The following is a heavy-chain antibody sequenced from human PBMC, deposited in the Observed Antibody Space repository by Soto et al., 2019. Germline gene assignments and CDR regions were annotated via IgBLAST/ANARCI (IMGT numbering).Heavy chain of an antibody. CDR2: IIPIFGTA. CDR3: ARAARMAVAGRGGDFDI. CDR1: GGTFSSYA. D-gene: IGHD6-19*01. Sequence: QVQLVQSGAEVKKPGSSVKVSCKASGGTFSSYAISWVRQAPGQGLEWMGGIIPIFGTANYAQKFQGRVTITADESTCTAYMELSSLRSEDTAVYYCARAARMAVAGRGGDFDIWGQGTMVTVSS. V-gene: IGHV1-69*01. J-gene: IGHJ3*02.